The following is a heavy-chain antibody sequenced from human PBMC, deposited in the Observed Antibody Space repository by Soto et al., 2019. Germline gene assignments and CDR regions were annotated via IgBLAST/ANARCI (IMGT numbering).Heavy chain of an antibody. CDR2: ISYDGGNK. V-gene: IGHV3-30*18. D-gene: IGHD3-16*02. J-gene: IGHJ4*02. Sequence: QVQLVESGGGVVQPGRSLRLSCAASGFTFSSYGMHWVRQAPGKGLQWVAFISYDGGNKYYADSVKGRFTISRDDSKNTLFLQMNSLRAEDTAMYYCAKALGELSPESYDYWGQGTLVTVSS. CDR1: GFTFSSYG. CDR3: AKALGELSPESYDY.